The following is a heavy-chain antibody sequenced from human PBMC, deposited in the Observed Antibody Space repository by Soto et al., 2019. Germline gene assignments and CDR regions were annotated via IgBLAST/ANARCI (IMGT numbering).Heavy chain of an antibody. V-gene: IGHV1-24*01. CDR2: FDPEDGET. Sequence: ASVKVSCKVSGYTLTELSMHWVRQAPGKGLEWMGGFDPEDGETIYAQKIQGRVTMTEDTSTDTAYMELSSLRSEDTAVYYCATGGRTVTTALDIWGQGTMVTVSS. D-gene: IGHD4-17*01. CDR3: ATGGRTVTTALDI. J-gene: IGHJ3*02. CDR1: GYTLTELS.